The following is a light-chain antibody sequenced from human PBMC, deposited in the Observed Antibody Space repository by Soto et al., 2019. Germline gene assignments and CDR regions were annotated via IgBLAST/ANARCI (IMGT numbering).Light chain of an antibody. Sequence: DIQLTQSPSFLSASVGDRVTITCRASQGISSYLAWYQQTPGKAPKLLIYASSTLQSGVPSRFSGSGYGTEFTLTISSLQPEDFATYYCQPLNTFPVTFGQGTRLDI. CDR3: QPLNTFPVT. J-gene: IGKJ5*01. V-gene: IGKV1-9*01. CDR2: ASS. CDR1: QGISSY.